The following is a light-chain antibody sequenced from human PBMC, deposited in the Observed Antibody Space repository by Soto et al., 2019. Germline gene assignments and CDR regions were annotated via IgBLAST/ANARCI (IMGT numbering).Light chain of an antibody. CDR3: SSFEASNNLL. CDR1: SSDVGGYNY. CDR2: EVS. Sequence: QSALTQPPSASGSPGQSVTISCTGTSSDVGGYNYISWYQQHPGKAPKLMIYEVSKRPSGVPDRFSGSKSGNTASLTVSGLQVEDEADYYCSSFEASNNLLFGGGTKVTVL. V-gene: IGLV2-8*01. J-gene: IGLJ2*01.